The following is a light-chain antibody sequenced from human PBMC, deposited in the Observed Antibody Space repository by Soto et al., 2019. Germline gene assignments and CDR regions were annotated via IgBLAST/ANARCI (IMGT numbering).Light chain of an antibody. CDR3: VLYVGSGIYV. CDR1: SGSVSTSYY. J-gene: IGLJ1*01. V-gene: IGLV8-61*01. Sequence: QAVVTQEASFSVSPGGTVTLTCGLSSGSVSTSYYPSWYQQTPGQAPRTLIYSTNTRSSGVPDRFSGSILGNKAALTITGAQADDESDYYCVLYVGSGIYVFGTGTKLTVL. CDR2: STN.